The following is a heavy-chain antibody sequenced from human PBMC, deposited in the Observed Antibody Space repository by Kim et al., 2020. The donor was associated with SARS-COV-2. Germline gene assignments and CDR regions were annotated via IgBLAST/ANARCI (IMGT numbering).Heavy chain of an antibody. V-gene: IGHV4-34*01. CDR3: ARGSVDTAIQRGAFDI. CDR1: GGSFSGYY. Sequence: SETLSLTCAVYGGSFSGYYWSWIRQPPGKGLEWIGEINHSGSTNYNPSLKSRVTISVDTSKNQFSLKLSSVTAADTAVYYCARGSVDTAIQRGAFDIWGQGTMVTVSS. CDR2: INHSGST. D-gene: IGHD5-18*01. J-gene: IGHJ3*02.